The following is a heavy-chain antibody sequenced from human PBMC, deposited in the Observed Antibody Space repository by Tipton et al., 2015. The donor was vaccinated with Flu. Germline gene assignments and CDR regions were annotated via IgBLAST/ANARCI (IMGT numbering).Heavy chain of an antibody. CDR2: MYYSGST. CDR3: ARYGTYDGSRYCQH. J-gene: IGHJ1*01. D-gene: IGHD1-26*01. Sequence: TLSLTCTISGGSISSSSFYWGWIRQSPGKGLEWIGSMYYSGSTYYNPSLKSRVTISVDTSKNQFSLKLSSVTAADTAVYYCARYGTYDGSRYCQHWGQGTLVTVSS. V-gene: IGHV4-39*07. CDR1: GGSISSSSFY.